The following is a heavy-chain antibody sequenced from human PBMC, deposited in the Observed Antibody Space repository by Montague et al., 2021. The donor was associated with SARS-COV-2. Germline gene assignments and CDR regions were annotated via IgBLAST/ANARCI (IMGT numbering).Heavy chain of an antibody. CDR2: ISGYNEKT. CDR1: GYPFNSHG. D-gene: IGHD3-22*01. Sequence: LVMVSFKASGYPFNSHGFAWVRQAPGQGLEWMGWISGYNEKTNYAQNFQGRFTMTKDMSTNTAYMELRSLTSDDTAVYFCARDTGSTGYDYWGQGTLVTVSS. CDR3: ARDTGSTGYDY. V-gene: IGHV1-18*04. J-gene: IGHJ4*02.